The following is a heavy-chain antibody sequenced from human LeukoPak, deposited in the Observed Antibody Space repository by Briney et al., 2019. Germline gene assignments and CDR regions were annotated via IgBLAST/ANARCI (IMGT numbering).Heavy chain of an antibody. CDR1: GFTFSSYG. Sequence: PGGSLRLSCAASGFTFSSYGMRWVRQAPGKGLEWVAVISYDGSNKYYVDSVKGRFTISRDNSKNTLYLQMNSLRAEDTAVYYCAKGLRYSDNWGQGTLVTVSS. J-gene: IGHJ4*02. D-gene: IGHD3-9*01. CDR2: ISYDGSNK. CDR3: AKGLRYSDN. V-gene: IGHV3-30*18.